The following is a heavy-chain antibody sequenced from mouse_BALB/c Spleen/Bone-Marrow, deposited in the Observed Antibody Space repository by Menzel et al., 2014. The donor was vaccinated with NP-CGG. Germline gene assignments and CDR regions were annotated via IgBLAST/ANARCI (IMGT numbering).Heavy chain of an antibody. CDR3: ARTPGVLYFFDY. V-gene: IGHV1-9*01. CDR1: GYTFSSYW. Sequence: VQLRQSGAELMKPGASVKISCKSSGYTFSSYWIEWVKQRPGHGLEWIGEILPESGSTNYNEKFRGKATFTADTSSNTAYMQLSSLTSEDSAVYYCARTPGVLYFFDYWGQGTTLTVSS. J-gene: IGHJ2*01. CDR2: ILPESGST.